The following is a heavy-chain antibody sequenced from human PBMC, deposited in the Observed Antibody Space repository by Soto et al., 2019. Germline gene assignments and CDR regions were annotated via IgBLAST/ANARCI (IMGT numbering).Heavy chain of an antibody. CDR3: ARDRYYYDSSGYYRYFDY. J-gene: IGHJ4*02. CDR1: GGSISSGDYY. D-gene: IGHD3-22*01. Sequence: SETLSLTCTVSGGSISSGDYYWSWIRQPPGKGLEWIGYIYYSGSTYYNPSLKSRVTISVDTSKNQFSLKLSSVTAADTAVYYCARDRYYYDSSGYYRYFDYWGQGTLVTVSS. V-gene: IGHV4-30-4*01. CDR2: IYYSGST.